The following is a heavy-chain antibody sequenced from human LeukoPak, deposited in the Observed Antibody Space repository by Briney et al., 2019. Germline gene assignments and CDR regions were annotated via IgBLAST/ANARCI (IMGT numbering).Heavy chain of an antibody. D-gene: IGHD5-18*01. CDR2: ISSSSSTI. V-gene: IGHV3-48*04. J-gene: IGHJ4*02. CDR3: ARPRGSAMAYFDY. Sequence: GGSVRLSCAASGFTFSSYSMNWVRQAPGKGLEWVSYISSSSSTIYYADSVKGRFTISRDNAKNSLYLQMNSLRAEDTAVYYCARPRGSAMAYFDYWGQGTLVTVSS. CDR1: GFTFSSYS.